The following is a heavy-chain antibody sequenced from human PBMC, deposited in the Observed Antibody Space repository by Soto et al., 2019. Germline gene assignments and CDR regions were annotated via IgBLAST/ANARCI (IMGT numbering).Heavy chain of an antibody. V-gene: IGHV1-18*01. CDR2: ISAYNGNT. CDR1: GYTFTSYG. CDR3: ARYLSMITFGGVIVRFDY. J-gene: IGHJ4*02. D-gene: IGHD3-16*02. Sequence: ASVKVSCKASGYTFTSYGISWVRQAPGQGLEWMEWISAYNGNTNYAQKLQGRVTMTTDTSTSTAYMELRSLRSDDTAVYYCARYLSMITFGGVIVRFDYWGQGTLVTVSS.